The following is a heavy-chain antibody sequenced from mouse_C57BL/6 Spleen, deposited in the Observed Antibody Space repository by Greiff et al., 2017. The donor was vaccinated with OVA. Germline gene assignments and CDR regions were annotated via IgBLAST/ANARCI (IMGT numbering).Heavy chain of an antibody. Sequence: QVQLQQPGAELVKPGASVKMSCKASGYTFTSYWITWVKQRPGQGLEWIGDIYPGSGSTNYNEKFKSKATLTVDTSSSTAYMQLSSLTSEDSAVYYCARGGYYGSSSSSWFAYWGQGTLVTVSA. CDR1: GYTFTSYW. CDR3: ARGGYYGSSSSSWFAY. CDR2: IYPGSGST. J-gene: IGHJ3*01. V-gene: IGHV1-55*01. D-gene: IGHD1-1*01.